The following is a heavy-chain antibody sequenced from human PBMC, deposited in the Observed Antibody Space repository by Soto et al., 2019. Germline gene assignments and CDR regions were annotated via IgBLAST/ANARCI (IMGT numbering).Heavy chain of an antibody. J-gene: IGHJ3*02. V-gene: IGHV1-8*01. CDR1: GYTFTSYD. D-gene: IGHD5-12*01. CDR2: MNPNSGNT. Sequence: QVQLVQSGAEVKKPGASVKVSCKASGYTFTSYDINWVRQATGQGLEWMGWMNPNSGNTGYAQKFQSRVTRTRNTSISRAYMELSSLRSEDTAVYYLASDPSGYESAFDIWGQGTMDTVSS. CDR3: ASDPSGYESAFDI.